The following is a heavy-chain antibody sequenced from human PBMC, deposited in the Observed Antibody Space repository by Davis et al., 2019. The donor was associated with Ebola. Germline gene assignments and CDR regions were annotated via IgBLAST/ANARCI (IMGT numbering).Heavy chain of an antibody. CDR1: GGSVINTSW. CDR2: IYYTGRT. J-gene: IGHJ5*02. Sequence: MPSETLSLTCAVSGGSVINTSWWTWVRQSPRKGLEWIGEIYYTGRTNYNPSLKGRVTISVDKSNNAFSMNLTSVTAADTAIYHCVRARSSGWFADPWGQGKLVTVSS. V-gene: IGHV4-4*02. CDR3: VRARSSGWFADP. D-gene: IGHD6-13*01.